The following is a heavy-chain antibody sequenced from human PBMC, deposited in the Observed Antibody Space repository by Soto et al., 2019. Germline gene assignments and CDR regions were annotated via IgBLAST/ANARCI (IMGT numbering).Heavy chain of an antibody. Sequence: QVQLVESGGGLVKPAGSLRLSCAASGLSFSHYYMRWVRQAPGRGLEWVSDSSKSGDNRYYGDSVKGRFTISRDNTRNSRYLHMNRLRAEETAVYYFSSGHREMRDWGNGTPVTVSS. CDR2: SSKSGDNR. V-gene: IGHV3-11*01. CDR3: SSGHREMRD. J-gene: IGHJ1*01. CDR1: GLSFSHYY.